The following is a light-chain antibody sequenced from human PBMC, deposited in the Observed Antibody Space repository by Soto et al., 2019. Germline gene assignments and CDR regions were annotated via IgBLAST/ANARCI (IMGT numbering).Light chain of an antibody. CDR3: QQANSYPLT. Sequence: DIQLTQSPSFLSASVGDRVTITCRASQGLSNNVAWYQLKPGKAPNLLIYTAFTLQSGVPSRFSGSGSGTEFTLTISQLPPQDYATYYCQQANSYPLTFGGGTKVEIK. CDR1: QGLSNN. CDR2: TAF. V-gene: IGKV1-9*01. J-gene: IGKJ4*01.